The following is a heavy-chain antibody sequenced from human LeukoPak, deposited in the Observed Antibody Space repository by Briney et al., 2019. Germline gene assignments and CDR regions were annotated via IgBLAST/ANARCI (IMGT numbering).Heavy chain of an antibody. Sequence: GGSLRLSCAASGFTFSTYWMSWVRQAPGKGLEWVANIKQDGSEKYYVDSVKGRFTISRDNAKNSLYLQMNSLRAEDTAVYYCASRVTSYYYDSSGDAFDIWGQGTMVTVSS. D-gene: IGHD3-22*01. J-gene: IGHJ3*02. V-gene: IGHV3-7*01. CDR3: ASRVTSYYYDSSGDAFDI. CDR1: GFTFSTYW. CDR2: IKQDGSEK.